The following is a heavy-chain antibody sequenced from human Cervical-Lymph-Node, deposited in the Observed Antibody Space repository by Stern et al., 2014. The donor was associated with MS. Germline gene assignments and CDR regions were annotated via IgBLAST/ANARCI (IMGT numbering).Heavy chain of an antibody. D-gene: IGHD4/OR15-4a*01. CDR3: ATVPRYDYGIRYFDY. CDR1: GFTFSNAW. J-gene: IGHJ4*02. Sequence: DVQLEESGGRLVRPGGSLRLSCVASGFTFSNAWMSWVRQAPGKGLEWVGRIKSKVDGRTTDYAAPVKGRFTISRDDSKNTLYLQMNSLKTEDRAVYYCATVPRYDYGIRYFDYWGQGTLVTVSS. V-gene: IGHV3-15*01. CDR2: IKSKVDGRTT.